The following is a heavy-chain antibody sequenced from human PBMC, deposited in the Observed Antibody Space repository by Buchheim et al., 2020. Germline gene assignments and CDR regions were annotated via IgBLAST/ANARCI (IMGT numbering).Heavy chain of an antibody. V-gene: IGHV4-31*03. D-gene: IGHD3-3*01. CDR1: GGPISSGGYY. CDR2: IYYSGST. J-gene: IGHJ2*01. Sequence: QVQLQESGPGLVKPSQTLSLTCTVSGGPISSGGYYWSWIRQHPGKGLEWIGYIYYSGSTYYNPSLKSRVTISVDTPKNQFSLKLSSVTAADTAVYYCTRDSGSEWLLYNSYWYFDLWGRGTL. CDR3: TRDSGSEWLLYNSYWYFDL.